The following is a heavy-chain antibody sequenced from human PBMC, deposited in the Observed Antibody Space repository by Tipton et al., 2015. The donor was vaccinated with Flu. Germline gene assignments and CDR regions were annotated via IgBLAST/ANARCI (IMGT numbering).Heavy chain of an antibody. CDR1: GGSITVDDYH. Sequence: TLSLTCTVSGGSITVDDYHWTWIRQPAGKGLEWIGHIYLSGSTTYNPSLKSRVTISKDTSKNQISLKVRSVTAADTAVYYCAREERYTHGLNTVYYYYYMDVWGQGTTVTVSS. CDR2: IYLSGST. V-gene: IGHV4-61*09. CDR3: AREERYTHGLNTVYYYYYMDV. J-gene: IGHJ6*02. D-gene: IGHD5-18*01.